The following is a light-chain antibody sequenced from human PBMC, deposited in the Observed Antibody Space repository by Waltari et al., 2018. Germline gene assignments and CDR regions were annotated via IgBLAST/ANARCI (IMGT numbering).Light chain of an antibody. J-gene: IGLJ3*02. Sequence: QLVLTQSPSASASLGASVKLTCTLSSGHSSNIVAWLQQQPEKGPRFLMKVNSDGGHSKGDEIPDRFSGSSSGAERYLTISSVQAEDEADYYCQTGGHGTWVFGGGTKLTVL. V-gene: IGLV4-69*01. CDR3: QTGGHGTWV. CDR1: SGHSSNI. CDR2: VNSDGGH.